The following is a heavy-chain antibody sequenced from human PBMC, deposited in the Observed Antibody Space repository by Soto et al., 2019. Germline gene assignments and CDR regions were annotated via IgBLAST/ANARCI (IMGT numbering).Heavy chain of an antibody. CDR1: GCTFSDYY. J-gene: IGHJ4*02. Sequence: QVQLVESGGGLVKPGGSLRLSCAASGCTFSDYYMSWIRQAPGKGLEWVSYISSSGSTIYYADSVKGRFTISRDNAKNSLYLQMNSLRAEDTAVYYCARGKHYYDSSGYGRGYYFDYWGQGTLVTVSS. D-gene: IGHD3-22*01. CDR3: ARGKHYYDSSGYGRGYYFDY. CDR2: ISSSGSTI. V-gene: IGHV3-11*01.